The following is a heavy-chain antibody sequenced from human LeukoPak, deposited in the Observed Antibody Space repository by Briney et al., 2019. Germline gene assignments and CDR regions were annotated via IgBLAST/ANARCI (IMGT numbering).Heavy chain of an antibody. D-gene: IGHD4-17*01. J-gene: IGHJ5*02. Sequence: PSETLSLTCTVSGGSISSSSYYWGWIRHPPGKGLEWIGSIYYSGSTYYNPSLKSRVTISVDTSKNQFSLKLSSVTAADTAVYYCARNLRGLRRQKNWFDPWGQGTLVTVSS. V-gene: IGHV4-39*01. CDR3: ARNLRGLRRQKNWFDP. CDR2: IYYSGST. CDR1: GGSISSSSYY.